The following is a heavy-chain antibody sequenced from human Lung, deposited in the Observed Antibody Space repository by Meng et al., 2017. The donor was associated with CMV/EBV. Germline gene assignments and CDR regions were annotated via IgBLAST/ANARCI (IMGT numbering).Heavy chain of an antibody. CDR1: GFTFSSYA. Sequence: GGSXRLXXAASGFTFSSYAMSWVRQAPGKGLEWVSAISGSGGSTYYADSVKGRFTISRDNSKNTLYLQMNSLRAEDTAVYYCAKDKIFGVTLDYWGQGTLVTVSS. CDR2: ISGSGGST. CDR3: AKDKIFGVTLDY. J-gene: IGHJ4*02. V-gene: IGHV3-23*01. D-gene: IGHD3-3*01.